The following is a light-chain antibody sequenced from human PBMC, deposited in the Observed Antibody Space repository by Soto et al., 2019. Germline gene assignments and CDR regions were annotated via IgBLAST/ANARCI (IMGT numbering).Light chain of an antibody. CDR1: PSISVW. J-gene: IGKJ1*01. CDR3: QQYNSYSPT. Sequence: DIPMSLSRSSLCASVGDRGTISCRASPSISVWLAWYQQKAGKAPNLLIYKASRLESGVPSRFSGSGSETEFTLTISGLQPGDSATYYCQQYNSYSPTYAQGSKVDIK. CDR2: KAS. V-gene: IGKV1-5*03.